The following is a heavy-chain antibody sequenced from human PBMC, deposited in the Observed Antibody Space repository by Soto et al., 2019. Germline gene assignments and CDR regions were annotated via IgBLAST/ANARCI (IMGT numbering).Heavy chain of an antibody. CDR3: ARVGKVDTAMVTLDY. CDR2: IIPIFGTA. J-gene: IGHJ4*02. Sequence: QVQLVQSGAEVKTPGSSVKVSCKASGGTFSSYAIRWVLQAPGQGLEWMGGIIPIFGTANYAQKFQGRVTITAEESTSTAYMELSSLRSEDTAVYYCARVGKVDTAMVTLDYGGQGTLVTVSS. V-gene: IGHV1-69*01. D-gene: IGHD5-18*01. CDR1: GGTFSSYA.